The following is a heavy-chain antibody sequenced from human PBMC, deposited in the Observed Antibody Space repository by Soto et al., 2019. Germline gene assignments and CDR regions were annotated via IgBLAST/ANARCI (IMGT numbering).Heavy chain of an antibody. J-gene: IGHJ4*02. Sequence: GGSLRLSCAASGFTFSSYGMHWVRQAPGKGLEWVAVISYDGSNKYYADSVKGRFTISRDNSKNTLYLQMNSLRAEDTAVYYCAKDLQYSSSWYRLDYWGQGTLVTVSS. CDR1: GFTFSSYG. CDR2: ISYDGSNK. CDR3: AKDLQYSSSWYRLDY. V-gene: IGHV3-30*18. D-gene: IGHD6-13*01.